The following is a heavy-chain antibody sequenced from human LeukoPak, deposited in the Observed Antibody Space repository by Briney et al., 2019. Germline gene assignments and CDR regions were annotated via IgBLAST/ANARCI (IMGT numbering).Heavy chain of an antibody. CDR3: TTALDGGYYYYYMDV. D-gene: IGHD1-1*01. J-gene: IGHJ6*03. CDR1: GFTFSNAW. CDR2: IKSKTDGGTT. V-gene: IGHV3-15*01. Sequence: GGSLRLSCAASGFTFSNAWMSWVRQAPGKGLEWVGRIKSKTDGGTTDYAAPVKGRFTISRDDSKDTLYLQMNSLKTEDTAVYYCTTALDGGYYYYYMDVWGKGTTVTVSS.